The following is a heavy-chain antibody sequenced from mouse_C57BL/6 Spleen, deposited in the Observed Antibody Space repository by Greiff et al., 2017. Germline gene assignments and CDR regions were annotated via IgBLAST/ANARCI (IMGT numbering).Heavy chain of an antibody. CDR3: ARWGYGSSYDGY. D-gene: IGHD1-1*01. CDR2: INPSNGYT. Sequence: VQLQQSGAELARPGASVKMSCKASGYTFTSYSMHWVKQRPGQGLEWIGYINPSNGYTKYNQKFKDKATLTADKSSSTAYMQLSSLTSEDSAVYYCARWGYGSSYDGYWGQGTTLTVSS. V-gene: IGHV1-4*01. CDR1: GYTFTSYS. J-gene: IGHJ2*01.